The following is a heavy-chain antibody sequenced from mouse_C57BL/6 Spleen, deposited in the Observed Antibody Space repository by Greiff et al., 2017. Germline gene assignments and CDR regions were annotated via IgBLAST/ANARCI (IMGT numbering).Heavy chain of an antibody. D-gene: IGHD1-1*01. CDR2: IDPEDGET. CDR1: GFNIKDYY. V-gene: IGHV14-2*01. CDR3: ARPFIPTVVANFDY. J-gene: IGHJ2*01. Sequence: EVKLMESGAELVKPGASVKLSCTASGFNIKDYYMHWVKQRTEQGLEWIGRIDPEDGETKYAPKFQGKATITADTSSNTAYLQLSSLTSEDTAVYYCARPFIPTVVANFDYWGQGTTLTVSS.